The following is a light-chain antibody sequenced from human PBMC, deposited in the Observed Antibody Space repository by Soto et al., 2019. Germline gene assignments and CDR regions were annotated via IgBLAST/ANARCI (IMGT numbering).Light chain of an antibody. CDR3: QQYNSYWGYT. V-gene: IGKV1-5*01. CDR1: QSISSW. J-gene: IGKJ2*01. Sequence: DIQMTQSPSTLSASVGDRVTITCRASQSISSWLAWYQQKPGKAPMFLIYDASSLQSGVPSRFSGSGSGTECTLPISSLQPDDFAPYYCQQYNSYWGYTFGQGTKLEIK. CDR2: DAS.